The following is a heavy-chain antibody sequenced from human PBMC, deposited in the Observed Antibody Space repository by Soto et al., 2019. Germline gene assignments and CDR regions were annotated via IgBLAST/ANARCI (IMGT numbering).Heavy chain of an antibody. V-gene: IGHV3-21*01. Sequence: GGSLRLSCAASGFTFSSYTINWVPPAPGKGLEWVSSISSTSSYIHYADSLKGRFTISRDNAKNSLYLQLNSLRAEDTAVYYCARETYYYDSSAYLPHTYYFDHWGQGALVTVSS. CDR1: GFTFSSYT. J-gene: IGHJ4*02. CDR2: ISSTSSYI. D-gene: IGHD3-22*01. CDR3: ARETYYYDSSAYLPHTYYFDH.